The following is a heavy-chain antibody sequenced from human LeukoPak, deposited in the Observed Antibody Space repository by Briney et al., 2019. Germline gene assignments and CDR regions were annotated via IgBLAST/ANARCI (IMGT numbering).Heavy chain of an antibody. V-gene: IGHV1-2*06. CDR1: GYTFTGYY. J-gene: IGHJ4*02. CDR2: INPNSGGT. D-gene: IGHD3-10*01. Sequence: ASVKVSXKASGYTFTGYYMHWVRQAPGQGLELMGRINPNSGGTNYAQKFQGRVTMTRDTSISTAYMELSRLRSDDTAVYYCASDLVTMVRGVIDRFDYWGQGTLVTVSS. CDR3: ASDLVTMVRGVIDRFDY.